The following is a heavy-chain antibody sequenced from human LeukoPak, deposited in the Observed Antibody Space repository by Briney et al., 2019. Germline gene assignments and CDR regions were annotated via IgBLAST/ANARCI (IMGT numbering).Heavy chain of an antibody. D-gene: IGHD4-17*01. Sequence: SETLSLTCTVSGGSISSYYWSWIRQPPGKGLEWIGYIYYSGSTNHNPSLKSRVTISVDTSKNQFSLKLSSVTAADTAVYYCAREGYGDYGTFFDYWGQGTLVTVSS. V-gene: IGHV4-59*01. CDR1: GGSISSYY. CDR2: IYYSGST. CDR3: AREGYGDYGTFFDY. J-gene: IGHJ4*02.